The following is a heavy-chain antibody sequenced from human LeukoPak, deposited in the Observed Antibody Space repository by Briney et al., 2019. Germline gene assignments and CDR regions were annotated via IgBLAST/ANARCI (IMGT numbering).Heavy chain of an antibody. V-gene: IGHV6-1*01. Sequence: SQTLSLTCAISGDSVSSNSAAWNWIRQSPSRGLEWLGRTYYRSKWYNDYAVSVKSRITINPDTSKNQFSLQLNSVTPEDTAVYYCAREPQGSYYDYVWGSYRPLDYWGQGTLVTVSS. J-gene: IGHJ4*02. CDR1: GDSVSSNSAA. D-gene: IGHD3-16*02. CDR2: TYYRSKWYN. CDR3: AREPQGSYYDYVWGSYRPLDY.